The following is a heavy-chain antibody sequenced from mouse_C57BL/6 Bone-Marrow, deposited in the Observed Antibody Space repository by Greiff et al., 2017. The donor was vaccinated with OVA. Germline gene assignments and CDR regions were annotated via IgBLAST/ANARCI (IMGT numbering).Heavy chain of an antibody. Sequence: VQLQQSGAELVKPGASVKISCKASGYAFTSYWMNWVKQRPGQGLEWIGQIYPGDGDTNYNGKFKGKATLTADTSSSTAYMQLSSLTSEDSAVYFCGRGSTRVVAGGDYWGQGTTLTVSS. D-gene: IGHD1-1*01. CDR3: GRGSTRVVAGGDY. J-gene: IGHJ2*01. V-gene: IGHV1-80*01. CDR1: GYAFTSYW. CDR2: IYPGDGDT.